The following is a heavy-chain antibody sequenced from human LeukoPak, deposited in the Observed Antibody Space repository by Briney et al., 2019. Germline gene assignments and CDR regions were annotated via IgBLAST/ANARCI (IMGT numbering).Heavy chain of an antibody. Sequence: SETLSLTCTVSGGSISNNNYYWAWIRQPPGKGLECIGSIYYRGNTYYNPSLKSRVTLSADTSKNQFSLKVTSVTAADTAVYYCARASSGYYWDFDYWGQGALVTVSS. J-gene: IGHJ4*02. CDR1: GGSISNNNYY. CDR2: IYYRGNT. D-gene: IGHD3-22*01. V-gene: IGHV4-39*01. CDR3: ARASSGYYWDFDY.